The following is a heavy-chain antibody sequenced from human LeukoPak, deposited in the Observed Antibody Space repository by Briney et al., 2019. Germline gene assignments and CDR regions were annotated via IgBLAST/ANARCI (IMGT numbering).Heavy chain of an antibody. D-gene: IGHD6-6*01. J-gene: IGHJ3*02. CDR1: GGSISSSSYY. Sequence: SSETLSLTCTVSGGSISSSSYYWGWIRQPPGKGLEWIGSIYYSGSTYYNPSLKSRVTISVDTSKNQFSLKLSSVTAADTAVYYCARDPYSSSPGPQMAFDIWGQGTMVTVSS. V-gene: IGHV4-39*07. CDR3: ARDPYSSSPGPQMAFDI. CDR2: IYYSGST.